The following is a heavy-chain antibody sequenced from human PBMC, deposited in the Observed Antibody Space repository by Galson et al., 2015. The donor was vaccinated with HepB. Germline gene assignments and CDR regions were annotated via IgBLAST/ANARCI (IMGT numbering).Heavy chain of an antibody. CDR1: GFTFSNAW. CDR2: IKSKTDGGTT. D-gene: IGHD6-6*01. J-gene: IGHJ6*02. Sequence: SLRLSCAASGFTFSNAWMSWVRQAPWKGLEWVGRIKSKTDGGTTDYAAPVKGRFTISRDDSKNTLYLQMNSLKTEDTAVYYCTSSSTYYYYYYGMDVWGQGTTVTVSS. CDR3: TSSSTYYYYYYGMDV. V-gene: IGHV3-15*01.